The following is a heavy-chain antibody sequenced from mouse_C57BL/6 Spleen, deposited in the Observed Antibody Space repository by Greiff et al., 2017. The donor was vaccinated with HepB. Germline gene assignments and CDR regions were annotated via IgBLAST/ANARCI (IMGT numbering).Heavy chain of an antibody. J-gene: IGHJ2*01. CDR3: ARAYGRGGYYFDY. CDR1: GYSITSGYY. D-gene: IGHD2-1*01. CDR2: ISYDGSN. Sequence: EVQLQQSGPGLVKPSQSLSLTCSVTGYSITSGYYWNWIRQFPGNKLEWMGYISYDGSNNYNPSLKNRISITRDTSKNQFFLKLNSVTTEDTATYYCARAYGRGGYYFDYWGQGTTLTVSS. V-gene: IGHV3-6*01.